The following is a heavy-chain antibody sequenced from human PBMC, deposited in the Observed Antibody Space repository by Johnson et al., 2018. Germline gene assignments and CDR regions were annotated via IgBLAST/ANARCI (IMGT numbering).Heavy chain of an antibody. CDR2: TYYRSKWFN. J-gene: IGHJ3*02. D-gene: IGHD3-16*01. CDR1: GDSVSSNSAA. V-gene: IGHV6-1*01. Sequence: QVQLQQSGPGLVKPSQSLSLTCAISGDSVSSNSAACNWIRQSPSIGLEWLGRTYYRSKWFNEYAVSMKSRITINPDTSNNQFSLQLNSVTPEDTAVYYCTRWFWGRAFDSWGHGTLVTVSS. CDR3: TRWFWGRAFDS.